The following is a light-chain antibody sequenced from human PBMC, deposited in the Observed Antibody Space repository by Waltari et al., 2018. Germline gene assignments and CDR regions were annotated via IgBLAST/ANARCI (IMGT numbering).Light chain of an antibody. CDR1: QSLLHSDGKTY. J-gene: IGKJ3*01. V-gene: IGKV2-29*01. Sequence: DIVMTQTPLSLPVTPGQPASMSCKSSQSLLHSDGKTYLYWYLQKPGQSQQLLIYEVSRRYSGLPERFSGSGSGTDFTLTISRVEAEDVGVYYCLQGMHLPPLTFGPGTRVDI. CDR3: LQGMHLPPLT. CDR2: EVS.